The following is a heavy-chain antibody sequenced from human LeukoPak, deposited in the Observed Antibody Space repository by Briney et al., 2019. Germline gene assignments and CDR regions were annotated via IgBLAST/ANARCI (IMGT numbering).Heavy chain of an antibody. D-gene: IGHD3-10*01. J-gene: IGHJ3*02. CDR2: IYHSGST. V-gene: IGHV4-4*02. Sequence: SGTLSLTCAVSGGSISSSNWWSWVRQPPGKGLEWIGEIYHSGSTNYNPSLKSRVTISVDTSKNQFSLKLSSVTAADTAVYYCARRGPLVRGVIMGAFDIWGQGTMVTVSS. CDR1: GGSISSSNW. CDR3: ARRGPLVRGVIMGAFDI.